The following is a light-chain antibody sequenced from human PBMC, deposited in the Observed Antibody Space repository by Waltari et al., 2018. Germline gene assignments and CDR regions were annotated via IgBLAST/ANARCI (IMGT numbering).Light chain of an antibody. J-gene: IGKJ1*01. CDR3: HQYNNWPGT. V-gene: IGKV3-15*01. Sequence: ETVLTQSPVTLSVSPGEVATLSCRASQTVTSNLAWYQHHPGQPPRPLSSGASTRAAGIPDRFSASGSGTEFTLTISNLQSEDFALYFCHQYNNWPGTFGQGTTVEIK. CDR1: QTVTSN. CDR2: GAS.